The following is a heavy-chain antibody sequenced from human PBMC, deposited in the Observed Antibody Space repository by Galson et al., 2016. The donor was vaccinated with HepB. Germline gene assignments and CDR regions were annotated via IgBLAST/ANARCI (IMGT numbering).Heavy chain of an antibody. V-gene: IGHV3-23*01. J-gene: IGHJ6*02. CDR3: AKDSIIQLPIQSYYYYYGMDV. CDR2: TSGSGGNT. D-gene: IGHD2-2*01. Sequence: SLRLSCAASGFTFSSYAMSWVRQAPGKGLEWVSATSGSGGNTKYADSVKGRFTISRDKSKNTLFLQMNSLRAEDTAVYYCAKDSIIQLPIQSYYYYYGMDVWGHGTTVTVSS. CDR1: GFTFSSYA.